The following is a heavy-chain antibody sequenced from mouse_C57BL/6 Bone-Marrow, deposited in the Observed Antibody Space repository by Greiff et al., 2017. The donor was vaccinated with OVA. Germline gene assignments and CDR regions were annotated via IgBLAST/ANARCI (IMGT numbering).Heavy chain of an antibody. Sequence: EVKVEESEGGLVQPGSSMKLSCTASGFTFSDYYMAWVRQVPEKGLEWVANINYDGSSTYYLDSLKSRFIISRDNAKNILYLQMSSLKSEDTATYYCARASIYYDYGPWFAYWGQGTLVTVSA. J-gene: IGHJ3*01. CDR2: INYDGSST. CDR3: ARASIYYDYGPWFAY. CDR1: GFTFSDYY. V-gene: IGHV5-16*01. D-gene: IGHD2-4*01.